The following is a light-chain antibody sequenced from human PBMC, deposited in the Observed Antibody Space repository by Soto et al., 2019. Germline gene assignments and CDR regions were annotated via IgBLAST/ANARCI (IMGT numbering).Light chain of an antibody. CDR3: QQRRDCPVT. CDR2: DAS. V-gene: IGKV3-11*01. J-gene: IGKJ1*01. Sequence: EIVLTQSPAILSMSPVERATLSCRASQSVSSYFAWYQQKPGPAPRLLIYDASNRATGVPARFSGSGSGTDFTLTISSREPEDFAVYYCQQRRDCPVTFGQGTKVEIK. CDR1: QSVSSY.